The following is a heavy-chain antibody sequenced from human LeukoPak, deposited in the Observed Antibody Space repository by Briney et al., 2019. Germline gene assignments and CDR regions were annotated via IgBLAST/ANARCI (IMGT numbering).Heavy chain of an antibody. Sequence: ETLSLTCTVSGGSIRNSYWSWIRQPPGKGLEWIGYIFYNGDTNYNPSLKGRVTMSVDTSKNQFSLKLNSVTAADAALYYCARRAASAIVYYYFYMDVWGKGTTVTVSS. V-gene: IGHV4-59*01. CDR3: ARRAASAIVYYYFYMDV. J-gene: IGHJ6*03. D-gene: IGHD2-2*02. CDR1: GGSIRNSY. CDR2: IFYNGDT.